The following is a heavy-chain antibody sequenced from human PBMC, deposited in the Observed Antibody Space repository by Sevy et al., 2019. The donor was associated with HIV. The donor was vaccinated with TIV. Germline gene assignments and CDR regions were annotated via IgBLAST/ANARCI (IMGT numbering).Heavy chain of an antibody. Sequence: GGSLRLSCAASGFAFSSHAMHWVRQAPGKGLEWVAVISYDGTDTFYPASVEGRFTISRDNSKNMLSLQINSLRPEDTAVYYCARDGGYSIKWYPLYWGHGTLVTVSS. J-gene: IGHJ4*01. CDR3: ARDGGYSIKWYPLY. V-gene: IGHV3-30-3*01. D-gene: IGHD6-13*01. CDR1: GFAFSSHA. CDR2: ISYDGTDT.